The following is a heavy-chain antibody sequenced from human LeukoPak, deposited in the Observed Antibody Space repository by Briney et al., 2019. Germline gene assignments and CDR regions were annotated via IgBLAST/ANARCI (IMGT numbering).Heavy chain of an antibody. CDR1: GGTFSSHA. CDR2: IIPILGLR. Sequence: ASVKVSCKASGGTFSSHAINWVRQAPGQGLEWMGRIIPILGLRNYAQKFQGRVTISADKSTSTAYMDVTSLRSEGTAVYYCARGRGSRTGSNGDYLDYWGQGTLVTVSS. D-gene: IGHD1-1*01. J-gene: IGHJ4*02. CDR3: ARGRGSRTGSNGDYLDY. V-gene: IGHV1-69*04.